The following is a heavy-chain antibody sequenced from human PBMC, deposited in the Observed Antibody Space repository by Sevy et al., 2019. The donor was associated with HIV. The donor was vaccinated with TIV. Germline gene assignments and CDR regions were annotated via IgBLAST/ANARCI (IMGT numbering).Heavy chain of an antibody. J-gene: IGHJ4*02. CDR1: GLTLTITG. CDR2: VTSDGTT. CDR3: AGGDTTMITDLDY. Sequence: GGSLRLSCAASGLTLTITGMSWVRQAPGKGLEWVAGVTSDGTTYYADSVRDRFTVSRDNSKNTLYLQLNSLRADDTAVFYCAGGDTTMITDLDYWGQGTLVTVSS. V-gene: IGHV3-23*01. D-gene: IGHD3-16*01.